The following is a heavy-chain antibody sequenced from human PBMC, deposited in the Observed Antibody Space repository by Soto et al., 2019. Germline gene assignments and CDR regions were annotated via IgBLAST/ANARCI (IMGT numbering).Heavy chain of an antibody. J-gene: IGHJ6*02. CDR2: IIPIFGTA. V-gene: IGHV1-69*01. CDR1: GGTFSSYA. CDR3: GRGGGVVVPAANNYYYYGMDV. Sequence: QVQLVQSGAEVKKPGSSVKVSCKASGGTFSSYAISWVRQAPGQGLEWMGGIIPIFGTANYAQKFQGRVTINVEEYTSTDYMELSSLRSEETAVYYCGRGGGVVVPAANNYYYYGMDVWGQGTTVTVSS. D-gene: IGHD2-2*01.